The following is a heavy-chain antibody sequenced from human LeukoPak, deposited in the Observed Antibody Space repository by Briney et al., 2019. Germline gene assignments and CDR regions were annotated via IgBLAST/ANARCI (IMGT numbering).Heavy chain of an antibody. J-gene: IGHJ4*02. V-gene: IGHV1-69*04. CDR3: ASHDSSGYSLYYFDY. CDR2: IIPILGIA. CDR1: GGTFSSYA. Sequence: SVKVSCKASGGTFSSYAISWVRQAPGQGLEWMGRIIPILGIANYAQKFQGRVTITADKSTSTAYMELSSLRSEDTAVYYCASHDSSGYSLYYFDYWGQGTLVTVSS. D-gene: IGHD3-22*01.